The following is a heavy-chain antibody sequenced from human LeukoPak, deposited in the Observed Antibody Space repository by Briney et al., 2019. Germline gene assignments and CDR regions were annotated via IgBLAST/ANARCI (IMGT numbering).Heavy chain of an antibody. CDR2: INHSGST. CDR3: ARVWRAYYYGSGSYYPFDY. CDR1: GVSFSGYY. V-gene: IGHV4-34*01. J-gene: IGHJ4*02. D-gene: IGHD3-10*01. Sequence: PSETLSLTCAVYGVSFSGYYWSWLRQPPGKGLEWIGEINHSGSTNYNPSLKSRVTISVDTSKNQFSLKLSSVTAADTAVYYCARVWRAYYYGSGSYYPFDYWGQGTLVTVSS.